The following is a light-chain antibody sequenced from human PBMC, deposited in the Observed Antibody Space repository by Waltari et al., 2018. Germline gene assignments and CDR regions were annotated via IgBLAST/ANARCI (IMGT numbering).Light chain of an antibody. V-gene: IGLV1-51*01. CDR2: SNS. Sequence: QSVLTQPPSVSAAPGQQVTISCSGSTSNLGENYVSCYQRLPGKDPRLLIFSNSERPSGIPDRFYGSKSDTSATLGITGLQTGDEADYYCATWVRILSAVIIGGGTKLTVL. CDR1: TSNLGENY. CDR3: ATWVRILSAVI. J-gene: IGLJ2*01.